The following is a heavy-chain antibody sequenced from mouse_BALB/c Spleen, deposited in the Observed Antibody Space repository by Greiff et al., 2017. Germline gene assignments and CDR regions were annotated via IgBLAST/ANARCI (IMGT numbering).Heavy chain of an antibody. V-gene: IGHV1-7*01. Sequence: QVQLKQSGAELAKPGASVKMSCKASGYTFTSYWMHWVKQRPGQGLEWIGYINPSTGYTEYNQKFKDKATLTADKSSSTAYMQLSSLTSEDSAVYYCARSEITAFDYWGQGTTLTVSS. CDR2: INPSTGYT. D-gene: IGHD2-4*01. CDR3: ARSEITAFDY. J-gene: IGHJ2*01. CDR1: GYTFTSYW.